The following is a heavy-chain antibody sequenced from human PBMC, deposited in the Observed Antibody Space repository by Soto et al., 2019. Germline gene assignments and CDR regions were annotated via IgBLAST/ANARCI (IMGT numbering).Heavy chain of an antibody. CDR1: GFTFSSYW. CDR2: INGDGSRT. V-gene: IGHV3-74*01. Sequence: GGSLRLSCAASGFTFSSYWMHWVRQAPGKGLVWVARINGDGSRTDYADSVRGRFAVSRDNAENTVFLQMNSLRAEDMAVYYCARGASGRYYVDYWGQGTLVTVSS. D-gene: IGHD1-26*01. J-gene: IGHJ4*02. CDR3: ARGASGRYYVDY.